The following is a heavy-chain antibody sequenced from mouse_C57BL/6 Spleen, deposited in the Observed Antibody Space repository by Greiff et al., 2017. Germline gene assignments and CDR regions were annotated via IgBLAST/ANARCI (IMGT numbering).Heavy chain of an antibody. CDR3: ARSWKTYFCG. D-gene: IGHD6-1*01. CDR2: IYPGDGDT. CDR1: GYAFSGSW. Sequence: LQQSGASVKISCKASGYAFSGSWMNWVKQRPGKGLEWIGQIYPGDGDTNYNGKFKGKATLTADKSSSTAYRQLSSLTAEDSAVYCCARSWKTYFCGWGQGTTLTVSS. J-gene: IGHJ2*01. V-gene: IGHV1-80*01.